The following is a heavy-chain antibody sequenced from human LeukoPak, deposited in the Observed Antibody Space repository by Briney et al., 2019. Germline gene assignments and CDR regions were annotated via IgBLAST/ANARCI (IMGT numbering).Heavy chain of an antibody. CDR3: ARVGIYGDYGRYFDY. D-gene: IGHD4-17*01. CDR1: GFTFDNYG. Sequence: GGSLRLSCAASGFTFDNYGMSWVRLAPGKWLEWVSGINWNGGSIGYAHSVKGRFTISRDNAKNSLYLQMNSLRAEDTALYYCARVGIYGDYGRYFDYWGQGTLVTVSS. V-gene: IGHV3-20*04. J-gene: IGHJ4*02. CDR2: INWNGGSI.